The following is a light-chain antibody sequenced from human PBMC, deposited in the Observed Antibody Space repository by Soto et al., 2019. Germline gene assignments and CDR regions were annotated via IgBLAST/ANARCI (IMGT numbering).Light chain of an antibody. V-gene: IGKV3-11*01. CDR1: QSISSN. CDR3: QQRSNWPWT. CDR2: GAS. J-gene: IGKJ1*01. Sequence: EVVMTQSPATLSVSLGDRATLSCRASQSISSNLAWYQQKPGQGPRLLIYGASNRATGIPARFSGSGSGTDFTLIISSLEPEDFAVYYCQQRSNWPWTFGQGTKVDIK.